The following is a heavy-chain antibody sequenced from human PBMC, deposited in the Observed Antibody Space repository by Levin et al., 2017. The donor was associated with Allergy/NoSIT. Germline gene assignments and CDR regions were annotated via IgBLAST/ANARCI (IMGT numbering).Heavy chain of an antibody. CDR2: ISSSGSTI. CDR3: ARTLGYCSSTSCYTVWFDP. Sequence: GGSLRLSCAASGFTFSDYYMSWIRQAPGKGLEWVSYISSSGSTIYYADSVKGRFTISRDNAKNSLYLQMNSLRAEDTAVYYCARTLGYCSSTSCYTVWFDPWGQGTLVTVSS. D-gene: IGHD2-2*02. V-gene: IGHV3-11*01. CDR1: GFTFSDYY. J-gene: IGHJ5*02.